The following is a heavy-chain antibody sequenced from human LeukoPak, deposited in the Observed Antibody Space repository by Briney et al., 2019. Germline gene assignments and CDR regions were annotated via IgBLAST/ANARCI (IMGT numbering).Heavy chain of an antibody. CDR2: ITDSGGNT. CDR1: GFSFSSYA. V-gene: IGHV3-23*01. J-gene: IGHJ4*02. D-gene: IGHD2-15*01. CDR3: AKAPERSCNGASCYPLDY. Sequence: GGSLRLSCAASGFSFSSYAMTWVRQAPGKGPEWVSSITDSGGNTYSADSVKGRFTISRDNSKTTLYLQMTSLRVEDTAVYYCAKAPERSCNGASCYPLDYWGQGTLVTVSS.